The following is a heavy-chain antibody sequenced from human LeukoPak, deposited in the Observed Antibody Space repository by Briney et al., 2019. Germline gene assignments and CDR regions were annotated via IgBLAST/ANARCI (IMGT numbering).Heavy chain of an antibody. Sequence: GGSLRLSCAASGFTFSSYSMNWVRQAPGKGLEWVSSISSSSSYIYYVDSVKGRFTISRDNAKNSLYLQMNSLRAEDTAVYYCARESLGTAAVDWFDPWGQGTLVTVSS. CDR2: ISSSSSYI. CDR3: ARESLGTAAVDWFDP. D-gene: IGHD7-27*01. V-gene: IGHV3-21*01. J-gene: IGHJ5*02. CDR1: GFTFSSYS.